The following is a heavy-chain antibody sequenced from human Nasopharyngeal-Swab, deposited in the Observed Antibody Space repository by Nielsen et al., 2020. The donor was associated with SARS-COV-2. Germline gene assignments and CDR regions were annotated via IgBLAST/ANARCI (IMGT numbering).Heavy chain of an antibody. Sequence: ASVKVSCKASGYSFTSYYIHWVRQAPGQGLEWMGLINPADDYTQYAPRFHGRVSMTRDASARTVYMDLSSLRSEDTAVYYCARDEVAGEGAHDFDYWGQGTLVTVSS. D-gene: IGHD4/OR15-4a*01. J-gene: IGHJ4*02. CDR1: GYSFTSYY. V-gene: IGHV1-46*01. CDR2: INPADDYT. CDR3: ARDEVAGEGAHDFDY.